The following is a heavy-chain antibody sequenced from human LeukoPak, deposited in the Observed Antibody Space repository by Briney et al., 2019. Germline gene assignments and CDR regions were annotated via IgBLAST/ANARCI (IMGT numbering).Heavy chain of an antibody. D-gene: IGHD5-18*01. CDR1: GFAFSTYT. J-gene: IGHJ4*02. V-gene: IGHV3-66*01. CDR3: ASYTAMVTG. CDR2: IYSGGST. Sequence: GGSLRLSCAASGFAFSTYTMSWVRQAPGKGLEWVSVIYSGGSTYYADSVKGRFTISRDNSKNTLYLQMNSLRAEDTAVYYCASYTAMVTGWGQGTLVTVSS.